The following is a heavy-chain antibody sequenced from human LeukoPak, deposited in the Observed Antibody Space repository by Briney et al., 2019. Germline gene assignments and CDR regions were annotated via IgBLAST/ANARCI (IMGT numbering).Heavy chain of an antibody. Sequence: GGSLRLSCAASGFTVSSNYMSWVRQAPGKGLEWVSVIYSGGSTYYADSVKGRFTISRDNSKNTLYLQMNSLRAEDTAVYYCARDLGYHLIDYWGQGTLVTVSS. CDR1: GFTVSSNY. J-gene: IGHJ4*02. CDR2: IYSGGST. V-gene: IGHV3-53*01. CDR3: ARDLGYHLIDY. D-gene: IGHD3-16*01.